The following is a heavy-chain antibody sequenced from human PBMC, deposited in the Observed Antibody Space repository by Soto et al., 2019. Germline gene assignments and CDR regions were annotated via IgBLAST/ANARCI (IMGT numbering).Heavy chain of an antibody. V-gene: IGHV3-21*06. J-gene: IGHJ6*02. CDR1: GFTFSSYS. Sequence: EVQLVESGGGLVKPGGSLRLSCAASGFTFSSYSMNWVHQAPGKGLEWVSSISSGSSYIYYEDSVTGRFTISRDNAKNSLYLQMNSLRAEDTAVNYCARSSGGSGKLWNYYGMDVWGQGTTVTVSS. CDR2: ISSGSSYI. D-gene: IGHD3-10*01. CDR3: ARSSGGSGKLWNYYGMDV.